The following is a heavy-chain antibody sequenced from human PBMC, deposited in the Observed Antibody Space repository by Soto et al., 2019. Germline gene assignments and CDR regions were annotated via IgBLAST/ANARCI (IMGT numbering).Heavy chain of an antibody. V-gene: IGHV1-69*13. CDR2: IIPMFGTP. J-gene: IGHJ6*02. CDR1: GGTFSKYA. Sequence: SSVKVSCKASGGTFSKYAISWVRQAPGQGLEWLGGIIPMFGTPNYAQKFQGRVTITADESTTTAYLELSSLRSADTAVYFCARPLRDRKFYHGLAGWGQRSTFSVSS. D-gene: IGHD3-22*01. CDR3: ARPLRDRKFYHGLAG.